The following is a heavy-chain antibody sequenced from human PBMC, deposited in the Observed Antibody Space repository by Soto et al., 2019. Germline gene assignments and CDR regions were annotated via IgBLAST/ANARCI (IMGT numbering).Heavy chain of an antibody. J-gene: IGHJ4*02. V-gene: IGHV4-39*01. CDR3: ARQLITIFGVVNIPFDY. CDR1: GGSISSSSYY. D-gene: IGHD3-3*01. Sequence: QLQLQESGPGLVKPSETLSLTCTVSGGSISSSSYYWGWIRQPPGKGLEWIGSIYYSGSTYYNPSLNSRVPISVDTSKNQFSLKLSSVTAADTAVYYCARQLITIFGVVNIPFDYWGQGTLVTVSS. CDR2: IYYSGST.